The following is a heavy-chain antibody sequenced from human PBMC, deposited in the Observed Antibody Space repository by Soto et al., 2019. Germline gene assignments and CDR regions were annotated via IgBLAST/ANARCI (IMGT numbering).Heavy chain of an antibody. CDR3: ARTSYDSSGTAADP. V-gene: IGHV4-31*03. D-gene: IGHD3-22*01. CDR1: GGSISSGGYY. J-gene: IGHJ5*02. CDR2: IYYSGST. Sequence: QVQLQESGPGLVKPSQTLSLTCTVSGGSISSGGYYWSWIRQHPGKGLEWIGYIYYSGSTYYNPSLKSRVIISVDTTKNQFSLKLSSVTAAATAVYYCARTSYDSSGTAADPWGQGTLVTVSS.